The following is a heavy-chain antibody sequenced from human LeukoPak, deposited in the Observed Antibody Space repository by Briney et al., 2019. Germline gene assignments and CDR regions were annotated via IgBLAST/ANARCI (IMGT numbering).Heavy chain of an antibody. J-gene: IGHJ4*02. CDR2: IYYSGST. CDR3: ARHPRRDAYNHLDY. D-gene: IGHD5-24*01. CDR1: GGSISSYY. Sequence: TSETLSLTCTVSGGSISSYYWSWIRQPPGKGLEWIGYIYYSGSTNYNPSLKSRVTISVDTSKNQFSLKLSSVTAADTAVYYCARHPRRDAYNHLDYWGQGTLVTVPS. V-gene: IGHV4-59*01.